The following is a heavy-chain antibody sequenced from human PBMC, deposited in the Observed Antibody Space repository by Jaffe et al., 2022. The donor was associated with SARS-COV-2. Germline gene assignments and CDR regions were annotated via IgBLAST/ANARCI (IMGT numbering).Heavy chain of an antibody. CDR1: GGSISSSSYY. CDR2: IYYSGST. V-gene: IGHV4-39*01. Sequence: QLQLQESGPGLVKPSETLSLTCTVSGGSISSSSYYWGWIRQPPGKGLEWIGSIYYSGSTYYNPSLKSRVTISVDTSKNQFSLKLSSVTAADTAVYYCARHGYYGSGSYHTPWGQGTLVTVSS. CDR3: ARHGYYGSGSYHTP. J-gene: IGHJ5*02. D-gene: IGHD3-10*01.